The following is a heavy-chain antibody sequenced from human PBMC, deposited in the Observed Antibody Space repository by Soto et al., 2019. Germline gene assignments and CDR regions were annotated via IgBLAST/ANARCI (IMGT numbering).Heavy chain of an antibody. J-gene: IGHJ6*02. CDR3: ARETDGMDV. CDR1: GFTFSIYA. CDR2: ISYDGGNK. V-gene: IGHV3-30-3*01. Sequence: QVQLVESGGGVVQPGRSLRLSCAASGFTFSIYAMHWVRQAPGKGLEWIAVISYDGGNKYYADSVKGRFTISRDNAKNPLSLQMNSLRPEDTAVYYCARETDGMDVWGQGTTVTVSS.